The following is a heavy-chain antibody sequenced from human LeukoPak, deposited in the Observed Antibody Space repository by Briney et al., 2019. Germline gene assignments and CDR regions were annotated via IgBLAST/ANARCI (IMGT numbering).Heavy chain of an antibody. J-gene: IGHJ4*02. D-gene: IGHD3-3*02. CDR2: ISFSGST. CDR1: CGSLTRSPYY. V-gene: IGHV4-39*07. Sequence: SGTPSPPRPVSCGSLTRSPYYLGWVPPPPGKGLEWIGSISFSGSTFYNPSLESRVTVSRDTSKNQLSLKVNSVTAADTAVYYCARIHGGIWGQGTLVTVSS. CDR3: ARIHGGI.